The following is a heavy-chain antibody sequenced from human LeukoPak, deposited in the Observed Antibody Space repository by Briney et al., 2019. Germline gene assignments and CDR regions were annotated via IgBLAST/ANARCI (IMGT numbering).Heavy chain of an antibody. V-gene: IGHV5-51*01. J-gene: IGHJ4*02. CDR2: IYPGDSDT. CDR1: GYSFTSYW. Sequence: GESLKISRKGSGYSFTSYWIGWVRQMPGKGLEWMGIIYPGDSDTRYSPSFQGQATISADKSISTAYLQWSSLKASDTAMYYCARHVSVWGSYRDYWGQGTLVTVSS. D-gene: IGHD3-16*02. CDR3: ARHVSVWGSYRDY.